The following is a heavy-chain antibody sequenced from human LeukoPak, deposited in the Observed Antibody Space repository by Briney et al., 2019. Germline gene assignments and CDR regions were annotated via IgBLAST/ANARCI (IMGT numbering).Heavy chain of an antibody. CDR3: ARAKGVGILTGYQPTINWFDP. CDR2: IHHSGST. Sequence: PSETLSLTCTVSGYSINSGFYWGWIRQTPGKGLEWTGNIHHSGSTDYNPSLKSRVTISVDTSKNQFSLKLSSVTAADTAVYYCARAKGVGILTGYQPTINWFDPWGQGTLVTVSS. V-gene: IGHV4-38-2*02. CDR1: GYSINSGFY. D-gene: IGHD3-9*01. J-gene: IGHJ5*02.